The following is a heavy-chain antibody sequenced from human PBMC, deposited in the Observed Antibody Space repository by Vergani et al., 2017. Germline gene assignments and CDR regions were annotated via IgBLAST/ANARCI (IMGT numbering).Heavy chain of an antibody. Sequence: QVQLVQSGAEVKKPGSSVKVSCKASGGPFSSYAISWVRQAPGQGLEWMGGIIPIFGTANYAQKFQGRVTITADDSTSTAYMELSSLRSEDTAVYYCARAPLTTVVRGAYWYFDLWGRGTLVTVSA. CDR2: IIPIFGTA. D-gene: IGHD4-23*01. CDR1: GGPFSSYA. CDR3: ARAPLTTVVRGAYWYFDL. J-gene: IGHJ2*01. V-gene: IGHV1-69*01.